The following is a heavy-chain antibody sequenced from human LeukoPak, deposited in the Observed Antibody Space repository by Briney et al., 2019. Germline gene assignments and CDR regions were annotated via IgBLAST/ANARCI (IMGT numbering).Heavy chain of an antibody. V-gene: IGHV4-34*01. Sequence: SETLSLTCAVYGGSFSGYYWSWIRQPPGKGLEWIGEINHSGGTNYNPSLKSRVTISVDTSKNQFSLKLSSVTAADTAVYYCARGNQWLVSWGQGTLVTVSS. J-gene: IGHJ5*02. CDR1: GGSFSGYY. D-gene: IGHD6-19*01. CDR3: ARGNQWLVS. CDR2: INHSGGT.